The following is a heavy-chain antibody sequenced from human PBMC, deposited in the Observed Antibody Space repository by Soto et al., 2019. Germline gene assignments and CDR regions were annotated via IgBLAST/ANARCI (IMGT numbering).Heavy chain of an antibody. D-gene: IGHD4-17*01. V-gene: IGHV4-30-2*01. J-gene: IGHJ5*02. CDR2: IYHSGST. Sequence: QLQLQESGSGLVKPSQTLSLTCAVSGGSISSGGYSWSWIRQPPGKGLEWIGYIYHSGSTYYNPSLKSRVTISVDRSKNQFSLKLSSVTAADTAVYYCARDRYYGDYEGWFDPWGQGTLVTVSS. CDR3: ARDRYYGDYEGWFDP. CDR1: GGSISSGGYS.